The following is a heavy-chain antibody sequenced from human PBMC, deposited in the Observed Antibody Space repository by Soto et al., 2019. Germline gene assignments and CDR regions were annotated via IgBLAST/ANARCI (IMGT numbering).Heavy chain of an antibody. CDR2: INSDGSST. CDR3: ARDTEDLGSGWYMYYFDY. D-gene: IGHD6-19*01. CDR1: GFTFSSYW. V-gene: IGHV3-74*01. J-gene: IGHJ4*02. Sequence: VGSLSLCCSGPGFTFSSYWMHWVLQAPGNELVCVSRINSDGSSTSYADSVKGRFTISRDNAKNTLYLQMNSLRAEDTAVYYCARDTEDLGSGWYMYYFDYWGQGTMVTVSS.